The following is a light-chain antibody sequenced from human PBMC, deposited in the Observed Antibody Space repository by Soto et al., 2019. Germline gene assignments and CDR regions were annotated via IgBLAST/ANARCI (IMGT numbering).Light chain of an antibody. Sequence: DIVMTQSPLSLSVTPGEPASISCLSSQRVLHRSGYNYLDLYLQKPGQSPQLLIYLGSNRAAGVPDRFSGSGSGTVFTLKISRVEAEDVGVYYCMKAVQTPWTFGQGTKVDIK. CDR1: QRVLHRSGYNY. J-gene: IGKJ1*01. V-gene: IGKV2-28*01. CDR2: LGS. CDR3: MKAVQTPWT.